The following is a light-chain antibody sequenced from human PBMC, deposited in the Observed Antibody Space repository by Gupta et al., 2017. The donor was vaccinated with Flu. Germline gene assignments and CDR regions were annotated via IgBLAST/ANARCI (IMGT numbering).Light chain of an antibody. J-gene: IGLJ3*02. CDR2: DNN. CDR1: NSNIGPNY. CDR3: GTWDHSLNNGRV. Sequence: QSVLTQPPSVSAAPGQKVTISCSGSNSNIGPNYVSWYQQLPGTAPNLLIYDNNKRHSGRPDRFSGFKSGTSATLGITGLQTGDEADYYCGTWDHSLNNGRVFGGGTKLTVL. V-gene: IGLV1-51*02.